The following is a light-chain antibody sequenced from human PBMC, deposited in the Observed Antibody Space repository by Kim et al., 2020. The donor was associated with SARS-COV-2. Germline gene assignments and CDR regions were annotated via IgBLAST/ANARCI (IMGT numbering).Light chain of an antibody. CDR2: DAS. CDR3: QQRSDWAPWT. Sequence: EIVLTQSPATLSLSPGERATLSCRASQSVGNYLAWYQQKPGQVPRLLIYDASNRATGIPARFSASGSGTGFTLTISSLEPEDFAFYYCQQRSDWAPWTFGQGTKVDIK. CDR1: QSVGNY. J-gene: IGKJ1*01. V-gene: IGKV3-11*01.